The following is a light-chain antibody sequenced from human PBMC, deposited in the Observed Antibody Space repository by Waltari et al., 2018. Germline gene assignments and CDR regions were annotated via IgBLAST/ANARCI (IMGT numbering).Light chain of an antibody. CDR3: TSYTRKHTWV. CDR1: SSDIDGYAY. V-gene: IGLV2-14*03. CDR2: DVT. Sequence: QSAMTQPASVSGSPGQSITISSSGTSSDIDGYAYVSWYQQYPGIAPKLIIYDVTNRPSGVSNRFSGSKSGYTASLTISGLQAADEAHYYCTSYTRKHTWVFGGGTKVTVL. J-gene: IGLJ3*02.